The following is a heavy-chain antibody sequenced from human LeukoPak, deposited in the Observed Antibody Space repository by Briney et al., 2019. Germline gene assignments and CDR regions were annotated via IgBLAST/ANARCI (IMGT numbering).Heavy chain of an antibody. CDR2: INPSGGST. Sequence: GASVTVSCTASGYTFTIYYMHWVRQAPGQGVEWMGIINPSGGSTSYAQKFQGRVTMTSDTSTSTVYMELSSLRSEDTAVYYCARDLGRWGYCSSTSCYMFDYWGQGTLVTVSS. CDR1: GYTFTIYY. J-gene: IGHJ4*02. CDR3: ARDLGRWGYCSSTSCYMFDY. V-gene: IGHV1-46*01. D-gene: IGHD2-2*02.